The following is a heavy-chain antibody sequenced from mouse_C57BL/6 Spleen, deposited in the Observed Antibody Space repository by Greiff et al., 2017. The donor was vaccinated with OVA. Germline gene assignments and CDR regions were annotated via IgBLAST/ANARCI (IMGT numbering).Heavy chain of an antibody. Sequence: VQRVESGAELARPGASVKLSCKASGYTFTSYGISWVKQRTGQGLEWIGEIYPRSGNTYYNEKFKGKATLTADKSSSTAYMELRSLTSEDSAVDVCARSDYSNFLCAYWGQGTLVTVSA. CDR2: IYPRSGNT. CDR1: GYTFTSYG. CDR3: ARSDYSNFLCAY. J-gene: IGHJ3*01. V-gene: IGHV1-81*01. D-gene: IGHD2-5*01.